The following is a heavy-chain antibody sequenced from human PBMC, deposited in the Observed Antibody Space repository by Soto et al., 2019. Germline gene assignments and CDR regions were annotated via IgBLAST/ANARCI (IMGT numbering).Heavy chain of an antibody. CDR3: AIGYTENYYDSSGYQPAFDY. D-gene: IGHD3-22*01. Sequence: TLSLTCTVSGGSISSGDYYWSWIRQPPGKGLEWIGYIYYSGSTYYNPSLKSRVTISVDTSKNQFSLKLSSVTAADTAVYYCAIGYTENYYDSSGYQPAFDYWGQGTLVTVSS. V-gene: IGHV4-30-4*01. CDR1: GGSISSGDYY. J-gene: IGHJ4*02. CDR2: IYYSGST.